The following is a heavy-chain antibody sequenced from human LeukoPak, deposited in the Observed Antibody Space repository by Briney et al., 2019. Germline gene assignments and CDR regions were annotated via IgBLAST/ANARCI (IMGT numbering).Heavy chain of an antibody. J-gene: IGHJ4*02. CDR1: GFTFTNAW. CDR3: ATDLGLTMIRGVLVS. D-gene: IGHD3-10*01. Sequence: GGSLRLSCAASGFTFTNAWMSWVRRAPGKGLEWVGRIKSKGDGETTDYTAPVKGRFTMSRDDSKATLYLQMNYVIVEDTAVYFCATDLGLTMIRGVLVSWGQGALVSVSP. V-gene: IGHV3-15*01. CDR2: IKSKGDGETT.